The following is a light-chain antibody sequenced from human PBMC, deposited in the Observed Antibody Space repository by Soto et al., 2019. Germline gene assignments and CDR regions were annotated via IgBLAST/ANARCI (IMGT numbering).Light chain of an antibody. CDR2: GAS. J-gene: IGKJ5*01. CDR3: QQLHGYPIT. CDR1: QSVSSSY. V-gene: IGKV3-20*01. Sequence: EIVLTQSPGTLSLSPGERATLSCRASQSVSSSYLAWYQQKPGQPPRLLIYGASGRATGIPDRFSGSGSGTHFTLTISSLQPEDFATYYCQQLHGYPITFGQGTRLEIK.